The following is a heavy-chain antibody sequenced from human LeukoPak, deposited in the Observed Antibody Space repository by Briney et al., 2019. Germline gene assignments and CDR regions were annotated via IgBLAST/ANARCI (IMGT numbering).Heavy chain of an antibody. CDR1: GFTSSAYG. J-gene: IGHJ4*02. CDR3: AKDRRYDSSGYYSY. D-gene: IGHD3-22*01. V-gene: IGHV3-23*01. CDR2: ISGSSSAI. Sequence: GGSLRLSCAASGFTSSAYGINWVRQAPGKGLEWISHISGSSSAILYADSVKGRFTISRDNSKNTLYLQMNSLRAEDTAVYYCAKDRRYDSSGYYSYWGQGTLVTVSS.